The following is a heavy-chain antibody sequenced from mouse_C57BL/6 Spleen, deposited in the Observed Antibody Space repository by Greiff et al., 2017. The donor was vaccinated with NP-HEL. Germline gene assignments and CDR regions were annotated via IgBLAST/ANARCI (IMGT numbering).Heavy chain of an antibody. CDR1: GYTFTDYY. D-gene: IGHD1-1*01. CDR3: ARSYYYGMDYYAMDY. Sequence: VQLKQSGPELVKPGASVKISCKASGYTFTDYYMNWVKQSHGKSLEWIGDINPNNGGTSYNQKFKGKATLTVDKSSSTAYMELRSLTSEDSAVYYCARSYYYGMDYYAMDYWGQGTSVTVSS. CDR2: INPNNGGT. J-gene: IGHJ4*01. V-gene: IGHV1-26*01.